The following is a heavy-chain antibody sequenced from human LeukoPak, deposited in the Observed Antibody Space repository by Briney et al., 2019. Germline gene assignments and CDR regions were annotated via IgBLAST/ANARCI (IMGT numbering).Heavy chain of an antibody. CDR3: ARIERITIFGAAKHNWIDR. J-gene: IGHJ5*02. V-gene: IGHV4-39*01. CDR2: IYYSGST. CDR1: GGSISSSSYY. D-gene: IGHD3-3*01. Sequence: PSETLSLTCTVSGGSISSSSYYWGWIRQPPGKGLEWIGTIYYSGSTYYNPSLKSRVTISVDTSRNQFSLKLTSVTAAETALYYCARIERITIFGAAKHNWIDRWGQGTLVTVSS.